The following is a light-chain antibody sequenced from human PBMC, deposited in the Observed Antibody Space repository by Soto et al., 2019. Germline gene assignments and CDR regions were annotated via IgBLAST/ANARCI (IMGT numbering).Light chain of an antibody. V-gene: IGLV2-8*01. CDR3: TSYAGGNNV. CDR1: SSDVGGYNY. CDR2: EVN. J-gene: IGLJ1*01. Sequence: QSALTQPPSASGSPGQSVTISCTGTSSDVGGYNYVSWYQQNPGKVPKLMIYEVNKRPSGVPDRFSGSKSGNTASLTVSGLQAEHEADYYCTSYAGGNNVFGTGTTVTVL.